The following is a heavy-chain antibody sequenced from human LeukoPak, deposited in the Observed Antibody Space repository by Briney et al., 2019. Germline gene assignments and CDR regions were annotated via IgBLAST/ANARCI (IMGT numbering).Heavy chain of an antibody. D-gene: IGHD2-21*02. Sequence: PGRSLRLSCAASGFTFSSYAMHWVRQAPGKGLEWVAVISYDGSNKYYADSVKGRFTISRDNSKNTLYPQMNSLRAEDTAVYYCAAEEHIVVVTALDYWDQGTLVTVSS. CDR2: ISYDGSNK. CDR3: AAEEHIVVVTALDY. J-gene: IGHJ4*02. CDR1: GFTFSSYA. V-gene: IGHV3-30*04.